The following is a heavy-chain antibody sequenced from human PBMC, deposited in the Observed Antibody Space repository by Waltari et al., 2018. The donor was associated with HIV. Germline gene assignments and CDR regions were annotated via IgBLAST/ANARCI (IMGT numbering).Heavy chain of an antibody. V-gene: IGHV3-33*01. J-gene: IGHJ6*02. D-gene: IGHD2-15*01. CDR3: ARDRSEGGGYYYYGLDV. Sequence: QVQLVASGGGVVQPGRSLRLSCAASGFPFISSGMPWVRQAPGKGLEWVAVIWYDGTNKYYADSVKGRFTISRDNSKNTLYLQMNSLRAEDTAVYYCARDRSEGGGYYYYGLDVWGQGTTVTVSS. CDR2: IWYDGTNK. CDR1: GFPFISSG.